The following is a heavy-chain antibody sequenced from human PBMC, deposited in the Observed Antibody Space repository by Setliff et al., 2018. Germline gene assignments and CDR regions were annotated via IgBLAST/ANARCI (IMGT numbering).Heavy chain of an antibody. CDR1: GGSVSSSSYY. V-gene: IGHV4-39*01. J-gene: IGHJ4*02. D-gene: IGHD5-12*01. CDR3: ARGYSGYDYLKPFDY. Sequence: TLSLTCTVSGGSVSSSSYYWGWIRQPPGKGLEWIGSIYYSGSTYYNPSLKSRVTISVDTSKNQFSLKLSSVTAADTAVYYCARGYSGYDYLKPFDYWGQGTLVTVSS. CDR2: IYYSGST.